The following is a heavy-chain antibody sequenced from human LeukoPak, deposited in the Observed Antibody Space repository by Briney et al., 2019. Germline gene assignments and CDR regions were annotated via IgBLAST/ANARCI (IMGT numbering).Heavy chain of an antibody. Sequence: ASVKVSCKASGYTFTGYYMHWVRQPPAQEREWMGRINHNSGGTNYAQQFQGRVTMTKDTTISTTHKELSSRSTDDTAGYYCSRDRSGAYSSLRDYWGQGSLVSVSS. CDR1: GYTFTGYY. D-gene: IGHD6-6*01. CDR3: SRDRSGAYSSLRDY. CDR2: INHNSGGT. V-gene: IGHV1-2*06. J-gene: IGHJ4*02.